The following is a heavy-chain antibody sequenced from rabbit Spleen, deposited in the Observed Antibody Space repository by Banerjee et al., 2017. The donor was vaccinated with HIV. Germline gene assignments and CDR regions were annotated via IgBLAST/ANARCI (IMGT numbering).Heavy chain of an antibody. CDR1: GFSFNSGYD. J-gene: IGHJ6*01. D-gene: IGHD4-2*01. V-gene: IGHV1S40*01. Sequence: QSLEESGGDLVKPGASLTLTCKASGFSFNSGYDMGWVRQAPGKGLEWVACAYAGSSGSTYSATWAKGRFTVSKTSSTTVTLQMTSLTAADTATYFCARDAGTSFSSYGMDLWGQGTLVTVS. CDR3: ARDAGTSFSSYGMDL. CDR2: AYAGSSGST.